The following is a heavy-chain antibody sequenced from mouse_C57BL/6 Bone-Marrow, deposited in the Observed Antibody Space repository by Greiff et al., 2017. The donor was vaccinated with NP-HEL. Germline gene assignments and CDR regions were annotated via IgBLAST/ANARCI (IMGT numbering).Heavy chain of an antibody. CDR3: ASSYYYGSSYYAMDY. Sequence: EVQLKQSVAELVRPGASVKLSCTASGFNIKNTYMHWVKQRPEQGLEWIGRIDPANGNTKYAPKFQGKATITADTSSNAAYLQLSSLTSEDTAIYYCASSYYYGSSYYAMDYWGQGTSVTVSS. D-gene: IGHD1-1*01. V-gene: IGHV14-3*01. CDR2: IDPANGNT. CDR1: GFNIKNTY. J-gene: IGHJ4*01.